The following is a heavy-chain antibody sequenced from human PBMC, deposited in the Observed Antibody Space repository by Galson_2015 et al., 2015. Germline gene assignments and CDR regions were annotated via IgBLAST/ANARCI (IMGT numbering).Heavy chain of an antibody. CDR2: INHSGST. V-gene: IGHV4-34*01. Sequence: ETLSLTCAVYGGSFSGYYWSWIRQPPGKGLEWIGEINHSGSTNYNPSLKSRVTISVDTSKNQFSLKLSSVTAADTAVYYCARGRVDSGAAARPVDYWGQGTLVTVSS. CDR3: ARGRVDSGAAARPVDY. J-gene: IGHJ4*02. D-gene: IGHD6-6*01. CDR1: GGSFSGYY.